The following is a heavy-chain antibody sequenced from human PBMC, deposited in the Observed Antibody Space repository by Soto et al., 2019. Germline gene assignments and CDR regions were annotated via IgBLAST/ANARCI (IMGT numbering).Heavy chain of an antibody. V-gene: IGHV3-33*01. J-gene: IGHJ4*02. Sequence: GGSLRLSCAASGFTFSSYGMHWVRQAPGKGLEWVAVIWYDGSNKYYADSVKGRFTISRDNSKNTLYLQMNSLRAEDTAVYYCAREGSSGWRIDYWGQGTLVTVSS. D-gene: IGHD6-19*01. CDR1: GFTFSSYG. CDR3: AREGSSGWRIDY. CDR2: IWYDGSNK.